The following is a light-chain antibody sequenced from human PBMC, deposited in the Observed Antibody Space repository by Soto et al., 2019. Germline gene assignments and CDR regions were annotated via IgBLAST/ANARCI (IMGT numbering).Light chain of an antibody. J-gene: IGKJ1*01. CDR3: QHYNSYS. Sequence: IHLTQSPCTLPASVGDRVTLTCRASQGISNWLAWYKQKPGTAPKLMIYHASILETAVPSRLSGNGSGTEFTLTISSLQPGDFATYYCQHYNSYSFGKGTKVDIK. CDR2: HAS. CDR1: QGISNW. V-gene: IGKV1-5*01.